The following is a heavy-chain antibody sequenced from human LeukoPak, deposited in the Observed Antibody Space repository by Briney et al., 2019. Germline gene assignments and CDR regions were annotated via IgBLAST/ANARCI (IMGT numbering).Heavy chain of an antibody. CDR2: ISGSGSTT. V-gene: IGHV3-23*01. J-gene: IGHJ3*02. CDR3: AKGKYFDWSYAFEI. CDR1: GFTFTPYW. D-gene: IGHD3-9*01. Sequence: GGSLRLSCVASGFTFTPYWATWVRQAPGKGLEWVSGISGSGSTTKYADSVKGRFTISRDNSKNTVYLQMNSLRAGDTAIYHCAKGKYFDWSYAFEIWGQGTMITVSS.